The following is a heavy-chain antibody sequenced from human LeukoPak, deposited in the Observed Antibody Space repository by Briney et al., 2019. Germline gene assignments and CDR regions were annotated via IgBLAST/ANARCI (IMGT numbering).Heavy chain of an antibody. D-gene: IGHD5-12*01. V-gene: IGHV4-39*01. J-gene: IGHJ4*02. CDR1: GGSFSGYY. CDR3: ASQSGQWLRFAPLDY. Sequence: SETLSLTCAVYGGSFSGYYWGWIRQPPGKGLEWIGSIYYSGSTYYNPSLKSRVTISVDTSKNQFSLKLSSVTAADTAVYYCASQSGQWLRFAPLDYWGQGTLVTVSS. CDR2: IYYSGST.